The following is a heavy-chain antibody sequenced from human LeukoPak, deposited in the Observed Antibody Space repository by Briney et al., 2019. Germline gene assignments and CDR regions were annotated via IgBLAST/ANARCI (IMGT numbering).Heavy chain of an antibody. V-gene: IGHV1-3*01. Sequence: GASVKVSCKASGYTFTSYAMHWVRQAPGQRLEWMGWINAGNGNTKYSQKFQGRVTITRDTSASTAYMELSSLRSEDTAVYYCARDSPWPDYGVLRWVFDYWGQGTLVTVSS. CDR2: INAGNGNT. D-gene: IGHD4-17*01. CDR1: GYTFTSYA. CDR3: ARDSPWPDYGVLRWVFDY. J-gene: IGHJ4*02.